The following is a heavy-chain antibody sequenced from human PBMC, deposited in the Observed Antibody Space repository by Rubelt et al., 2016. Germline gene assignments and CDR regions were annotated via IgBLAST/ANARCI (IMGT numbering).Heavy chain of an antibody. CDR3: ARDRLLDDSSGGDAFDI. D-gene: IGHD3-22*01. Sequence: QVQLVQSGAEVKKPGSSVKVSCKASGGTFSSYAISGVRQAPEQGLEWMGGIITILGIANYAQKCQGRVTSTADKSTSTAYMELSSLRSEDTAVYYCARDRLLDDSSGGDAFDIWGQGTMVTVSS. V-gene: IGHV1-69*10. CDR1: GGTFSSYA. J-gene: IGHJ3*02. CDR2: IITILGIA.